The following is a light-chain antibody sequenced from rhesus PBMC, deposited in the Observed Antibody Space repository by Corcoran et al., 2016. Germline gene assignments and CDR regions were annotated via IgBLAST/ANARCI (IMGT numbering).Light chain of an antibody. CDR1: QSLLSSNGYNY. Sequence: DIVMTQTPLSLPVTLGEPASISCRSSQSLLSSNGYNYLNWYLQKPGLVPQLLIYYGSNRASGVPHRFSGTGSVTDFTLTVSRVESEDLWVYYCMQALQTPHSFCQGTKVAIK. V-gene: IGKV2-60*01. J-gene: IGKJ2*01. CDR3: MQALQTPHS. CDR2: YGS.